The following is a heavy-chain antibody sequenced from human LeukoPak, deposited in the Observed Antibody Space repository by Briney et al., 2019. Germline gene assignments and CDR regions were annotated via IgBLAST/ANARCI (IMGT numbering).Heavy chain of an antibody. CDR1: GYTFTSYY. V-gene: IGHV1-69*06. Sequence: SVKVSCKASGYTFTSYYMHWVRQAPGQGLEWMGGIIPIFGTANYAQKFQGRVTITADKSTSTAYMELSSLRSEDTAVYYCARMRAARPPYYFDYWGQGTLVTVSS. J-gene: IGHJ4*02. CDR2: IIPIFGTA. CDR3: ARMRAARPPYYFDY. D-gene: IGHD6-6*01.